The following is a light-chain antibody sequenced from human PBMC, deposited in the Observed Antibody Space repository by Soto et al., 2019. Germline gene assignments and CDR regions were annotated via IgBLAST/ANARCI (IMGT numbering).Light chain of an antibody. CDR2: SNN. J-gene: IGLJ2*01. V-gene: IGLV1-44*01. Sequence: QSVLTQPPSASETPGQRVTISCSGSNSNIGRNAVNWYQQFPLTAPKLLIYSNNQRPSGVPDRFSGSRSGTSASLTISGLQSEDEADYYCAAWDDSLNAVLFGGGTKLTVL. CDR1: NSNIGRNA. CDR3: AAWDDSLNAVL.